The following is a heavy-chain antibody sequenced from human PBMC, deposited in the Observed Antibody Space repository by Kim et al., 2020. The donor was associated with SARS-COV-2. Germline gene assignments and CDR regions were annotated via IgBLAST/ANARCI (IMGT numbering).Heavy chain of an antibody. CDR3: ARAGYHSNDAFDI. J-gene: IGHJ3*02. V-gene: IGHV4-34*01. CDR2: INHSGST. CDR1: GGSFSGYY. D-gene: IGHD5-18*01. Sequence: SETLSLTCAVYGGSFSGYYWSWIRQPPGKGLEWIGEINHSGSTNYNPSLKSRVTISVDTSKNQFSLKLSSVTAADTAVYYCARAGYHSNDAFDIWGQGTMVTVSS.